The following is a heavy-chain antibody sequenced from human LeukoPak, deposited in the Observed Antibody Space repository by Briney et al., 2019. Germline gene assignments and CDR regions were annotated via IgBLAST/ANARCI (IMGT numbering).Heavy chain of an antibody. J-gene: IGHJ5*02. Sequence: SSETLSLTCTVSGGSISSYYWSWIRQPAGKGLEWIGRIYTSGSTNYNPSLKSRVTMSVDTSKNQFSLKLSSVTAADTAVYYCAREGDGSGSYYKAWFDPWGQGTLVTVSS. D-gene: IGHD3-10*01. CDR3: AREGDGSGSYYKAWFDP. V-gene: IGHV4-4*07. CDR1: GGSISSYY. CDR2: IYTSGST.